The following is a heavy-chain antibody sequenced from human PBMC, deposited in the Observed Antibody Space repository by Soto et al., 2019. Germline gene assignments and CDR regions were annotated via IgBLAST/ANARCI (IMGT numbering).Heavy chain of an antibody. CDR3: AKDRPWNGIEALPFFDD. D-gene: IGHD6-6*01. Sequence: EVQLLESGGGLVQPGGSLRLSCVVSGFSLSDSAMSWVRQAPGKGLEWVSSMSGRGGTTFYGDFVKGRFTISRDSSLNMLYLQLSSLRAEDTAVYYCAKDRPWNGIEALPFFDDWGQGTLVTVSS. CDR1: GFSLSDSA. V-gene: IGHV3-23*01. CDR2: MSGRGGTT. J-gene: IGHJ4*02.